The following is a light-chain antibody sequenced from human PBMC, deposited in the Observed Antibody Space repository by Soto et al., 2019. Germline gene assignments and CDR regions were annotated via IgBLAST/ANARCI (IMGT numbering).Light chain of an antibody. Sequence: DIPMTQSPATLSGSVGDRVTITCRASQTISSWLAWYQQKPGKAPKLLIYKASTLKSGVPSRFSGSGSGTEFTLTISSLQPDDFATYYCQHYKSYSEAFGQGNKVEL. CDR2: KAS. CDR3: QHYKSYSEA. V-gene: IGKV1-5*03. CDR1: QTISSW. J-gene: IGKJ1*01.